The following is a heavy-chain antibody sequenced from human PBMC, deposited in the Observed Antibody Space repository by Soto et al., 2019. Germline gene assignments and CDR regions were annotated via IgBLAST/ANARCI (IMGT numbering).Heavy chain of an antibody. Sequence: QVQLQQWGAGLLKPSETLSLTCAVYGGSFSGYQWSWIRQTPGKGLEWIGEINDSGNINYNPSLTGQVTTLVDTDKKQSSLKLSSVTAADTAVYYCARGLILWFGQLSRRGGYYYDMDVWGTGTTVTVSS. CDR3: ARGLILWFGQLSRRGGYYYDMDV. J-gene: IGHJ6*03. CDR2: INDSGNI. CDR1: GGSFSGYQ. D-gene: IGHD3-10*01. V-gene: IGHV4-34*01.